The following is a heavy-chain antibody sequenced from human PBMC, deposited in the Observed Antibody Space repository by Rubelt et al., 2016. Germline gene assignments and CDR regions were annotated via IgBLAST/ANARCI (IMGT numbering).Heavy chain of an antibody. V-gene: IGHV4-34*01. CDR3: ATPRYCSSTSCYRERHAFDI. Sequence: QVQLQQWGAGLLKPSETLSLTCAVYGGSFSGYYWSWIRQPPGKGLEWLGESNHSGRTNYDPSHKRRFTISVDTAQSRFSLKLSSGTAADTAVYYWATPRYCSSTSCYRERHAFDIWGQGTMVTVSS. CDR1: GGSFSGYY. CDR2: SNHSGRT. D-gene: IGHD2-2*01. J-gene: IGHJ3*02.